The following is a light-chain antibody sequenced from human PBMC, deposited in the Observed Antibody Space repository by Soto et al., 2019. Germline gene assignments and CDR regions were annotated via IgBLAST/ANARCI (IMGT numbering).Light chain of an antibody. Sequence: QSVLTQPASVSGSPGQSITISCTGSSSDIGAYNYVSWFQQHPGKAPKLLIYEVNNRPSGISDRFSASKSGHTASLTISGLQAEDEADYYCSSRTSAITWVFGGGTKLTVL. CDR1: SSDIGAYNY. V-gene: IGLV2-14*01. CDR3: SSRTSAITWV. CDR2: EVN. J-gene: IGLJ3*02.